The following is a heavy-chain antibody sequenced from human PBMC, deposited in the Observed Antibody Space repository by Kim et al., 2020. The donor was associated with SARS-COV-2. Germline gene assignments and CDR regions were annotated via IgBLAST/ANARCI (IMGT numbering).Heavy chain of an antibody. Sequence: AGSLRLSCAASGFTFSSYSMNWVRQAPGKGLEWVSSISSSSSYIYYADSVKGRFTISRDNAKNSLYLQMNSLRAEDTAVYYCARVVGYGSGSYPYYFDYWGQGTLVTVSS. CDR2: ISSSSSYI. V-gene: IGHV3-21*01. CDR3: ARVVGYGSGSYPYYFDY. J-gene: IGHJ4*02. D-gene: IGHD3-10*01. CDR1: GFTFSSYS.